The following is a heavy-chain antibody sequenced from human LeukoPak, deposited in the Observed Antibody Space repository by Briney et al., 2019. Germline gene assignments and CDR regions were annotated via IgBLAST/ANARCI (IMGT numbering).Heavy chain of an antibody. D-gene: IGHD3-3*01. CDR1: GYTFTGYY. V-gene: IGHV1-2*02. CDR3: ARARIFGVNWFDP. Sequence: ASVKVSCKASGYTFTGYYMHWVRQAPGQGLEWMGLINPNSGGTNYAQKFQGRVTMTRDTSISTAYMELSRLRSDDTAVYYCARARIFGVNWFDPWGQGTLVTVSS. J-gene: IGHJ5*02. CDR2: INPNSGGT.